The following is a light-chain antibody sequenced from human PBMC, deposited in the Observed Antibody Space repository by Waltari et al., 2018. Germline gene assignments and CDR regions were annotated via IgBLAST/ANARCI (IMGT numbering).Light chain of an antibody. J-gene: IGLJ3*02. CDR1: TGAVTGAPF. CDR2: DIR. CDR3: LLFYNGERV. V-gene: IGLV7-46*01. Sequence: QAVVTQEPSLTASPGGTVTLTRGSSTGAVTGAPFPHWFQPKPAQAPRTLIYDIRVRQPWTPARFSGFLLGGKAALTLSGAQPADEAEYSCLLFYNGERVFGGGTRLTVL.